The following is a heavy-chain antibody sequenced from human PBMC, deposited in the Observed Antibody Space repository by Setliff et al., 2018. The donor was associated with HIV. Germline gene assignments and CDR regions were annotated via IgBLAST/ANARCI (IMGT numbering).Heavy chain of an antibody. CDR3: ARDMTAVTYYYYYYYMDV. V-gene: IGHV4-39*07. CDR1: GGSISSSSYY. CDR2: IYYSGST. Sequence: SETLSLTCTVSGGSISSSSYYWGWIRQPPGKGLEWIGSIYYSGSTYYNPSLKSRVTISVDTSKNQFSLKLSSVTAADTAMYYCARDMTAVTYYYYYYYMDVWGKGTTVTVSS. J-gene: IGHJ6*03. D-gene: IGHD4-17*01.